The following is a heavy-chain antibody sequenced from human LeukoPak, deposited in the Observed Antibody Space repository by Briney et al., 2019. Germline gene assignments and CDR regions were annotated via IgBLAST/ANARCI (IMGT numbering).Heavy chain of an antibody. CDR1: GYTFTSYG. CDR2: ISAYNGNT. Sequence: GASVKVSCKASGYTFTSYGISWVRQAPGQGLEWMGWISAYNGNTNYAQKLQGRVTMTEDTSTDTAYMELSSLRSEDTAVYYCASGIAAAGTNFWGQGTLVTVSS. D-gene: IGHD6-13*01. CDR3: ASGIAAAGTNF. V-gene: IGHV1-18*01. J-gene: IGHJ4*02.